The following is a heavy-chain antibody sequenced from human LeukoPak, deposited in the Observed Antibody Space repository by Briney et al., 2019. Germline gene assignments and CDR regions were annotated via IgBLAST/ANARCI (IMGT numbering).Heavy chain of an antibody. CDR3: AREFDEGMVRGFDP. Sequence: GASVTVSCKASGYTFTGYYMHWVRQAPGQGLEWMGRINPNSGGTNYAQKFQGRVTMTRDTSISTAYMELSRLRSDDTAVYYCAREFDEGMVRGFDPWGQGTLVTVSS. D-gene: IGHD3-10*01. CDR1: GYTFTGYY. J-gene: IGHJ5*02. CDR2: INPNSGGT. V-gene: IGHV1-2*06.